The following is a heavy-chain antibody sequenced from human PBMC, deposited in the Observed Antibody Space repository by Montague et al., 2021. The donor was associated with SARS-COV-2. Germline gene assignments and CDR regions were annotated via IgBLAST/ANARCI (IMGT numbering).Heavy chain of an antibody. CDR1: GFTFSTYS. CDR2: ISSSSSYI. J-gene: IGHJ6*02. Sequence: SLRLSCAASGFTFSTYSMDWVCQAPGKGLEWVSSISSSSSYIYYADSVKGRFTISRDNAKNSLYLQMNSLRAEDTAVYYCARDSPDYVWGSYGMDVWGQGTTVTVSS. D-gene: IGHD3-16*01. V-gene: IGHV3-21*01. CDR3: ARDSPDYVWGSYGMDV.